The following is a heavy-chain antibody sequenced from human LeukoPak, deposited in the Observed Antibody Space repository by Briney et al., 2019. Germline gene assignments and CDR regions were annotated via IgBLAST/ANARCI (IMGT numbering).Heavy chain of an antibody. V-gene: IGHV1-2*06. CDR1: GYTFTSYY. J-gene: IGHJ3*02. CDR3: ARASIYDILTGYSLDAFDI. Sequence: VASVKVSCKASGYTFTSYYMHWVRQAPGQGLEWMGRINPNSGGTNYAQKFQGRATMTRDTSISTAYMELSRLRSDDTAVYYCARASIYDILTGYSLDAFDIWGQGTMVTVSS. CDR2: INPNSGGT. D-gene: IGHD3-9*01.